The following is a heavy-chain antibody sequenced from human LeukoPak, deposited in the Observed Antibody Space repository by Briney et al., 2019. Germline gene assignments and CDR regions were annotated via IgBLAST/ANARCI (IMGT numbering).Heavy chain of an antibody. J-gene: IGHJ4*02. D-gene: IGHD5-12*01. CDR2: IIPIFGTA. CDR1: GGTFSSYA. V-gene: IGHV1-69*13. Sequence: SVKVSCKASGGTFSSYAISWVRQAPGQGLEWMGGIIPIFGTANYAQKFQGRVTVTADESTSTAYMELSSLRSEDTAVYYCARGVSDYDFFMCLYFDYWGQGTLVTVSS. CDR3: ARGVSDYDFFMCLYFDY.